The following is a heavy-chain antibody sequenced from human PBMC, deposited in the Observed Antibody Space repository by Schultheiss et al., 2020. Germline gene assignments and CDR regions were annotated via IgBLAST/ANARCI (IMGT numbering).Heavy chain of an antibody. Sequence: SETLSLTCAVSGGSISSSNWWSWVRQPPGKGLEWIGEIYHSGSTNYNPSLKSRVTISVDKSKNQFSLKLSSVSAADTAVYYCASGSSSPYYYGMDVWGQGTTVTVSS. CDR3: ASGSSSPYYYGMDV. CDR1: GGSISSSNW. CDR2: IYHSGST. J-gene: IGHJ6*02. D-gene: IGHD6-13*01. V-gene: IGHV4-4*02.